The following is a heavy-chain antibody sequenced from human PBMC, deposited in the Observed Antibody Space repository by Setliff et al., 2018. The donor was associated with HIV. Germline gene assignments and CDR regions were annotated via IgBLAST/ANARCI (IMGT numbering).Heavy chain of an antibody. CDR2: INWNGGST. CDR1: GFTFDDYG. D-gene: IGHD6-6*01. Sequence: GSLRLSCAASGFTFDDYGMSWVRQAPGKGLEWVSGINWNGGSTRYADSVKGRFTISRDNAKNSLYLQMNSLRAEDTAIYYCARGGPYSSSSDTYDFWGQGTLVTVSS. J-gene: IGHJ4*02. CDR3: ARGGPYSSSSDTYDF. V-gene: IGHV3-20*04.